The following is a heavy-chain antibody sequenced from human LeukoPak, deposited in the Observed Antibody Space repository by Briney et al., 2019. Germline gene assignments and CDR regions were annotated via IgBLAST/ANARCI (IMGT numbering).Heavy chain of an antibody. Sequence: GGSLKLSCAASGFTFNKYAIHWARQAPGKGLEWVAVISNDGVTRIFANSVKGRFTISRDNWKNTLYLQLSSLRVEDTAVYYCVREGYYDSGGPFSGYFDYWGRGDLVTVSS. V-gene: IGHV3-30*04. D-gene: IGHD3-22*01. CDR3: VREGYYDSGGPFSGYFDY. CDR2: ISNDGVTR. J-gene: IGHJ4*02. CDR1: GFTFNKYA.